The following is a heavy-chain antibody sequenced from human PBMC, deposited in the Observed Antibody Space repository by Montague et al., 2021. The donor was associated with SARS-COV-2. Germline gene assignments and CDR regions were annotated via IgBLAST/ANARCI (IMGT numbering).Heavy chain of an antibody. CDR3: ARDGSSRFEIVIGPHHYYSGMDD. D-gene: IGHD2-21*01. J-gene: IGHJ6*02. V-gene: IGHV4-39*07. CDR1: GGSISSSSYY. CDR2: VYYSGST. Sequence: SETLSLTCTVSGGSISSSSYYWGWIRQPPGKGLEWIGSVYYSGSTYYNPSLKSRVTISVDTSKNQFSLKLSSVTAADTAVYYCARDGSSRFEIVIGPHHYYSGMDDWGQGTTVTVSS.